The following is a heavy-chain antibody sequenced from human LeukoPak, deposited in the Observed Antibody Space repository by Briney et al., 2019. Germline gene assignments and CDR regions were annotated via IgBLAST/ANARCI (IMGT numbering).Heavy chain of an antibody. D-gene: IGHD4-17*01. CDR1: GFTFSSYG. CDR2: ISGSGGST. CDR3: AKAGYGDYGRYDY. V-gene: IGHV3-23*01. Sequence: GGSLRLSCAASGFTFSSYGMSWVRQAPGKGLEWVSAISGSGGSTYYADSVKGRFTISRDNSKNTLYLQMNSLRAEDTAVYYCAKAGYGDYGRYDYWGQGTLVTVSS. J-gene: IGHJ4*02.